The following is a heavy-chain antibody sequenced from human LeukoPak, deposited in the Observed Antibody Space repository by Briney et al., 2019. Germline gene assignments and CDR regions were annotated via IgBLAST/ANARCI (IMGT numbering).Heavy chain of an antibody. CDR2: IYYSGST. V-gene: IGHV4-59*01. J-gene: IGHJ4*02. CDR3: ARFRDGYNYDFDY. CDR1: GGSISSYY. Sequence: MPSETLSLTCTVSGGSISSYYWSWIRQPPGKGLEWIGYIYYSGSTNYNPSLKSRVTISVDTSKNQFSLKLSSVTAADTAIYYCARFRDGYNYDFDYWGQGTLVTVSS. D-gene: IGHD5-24*01.